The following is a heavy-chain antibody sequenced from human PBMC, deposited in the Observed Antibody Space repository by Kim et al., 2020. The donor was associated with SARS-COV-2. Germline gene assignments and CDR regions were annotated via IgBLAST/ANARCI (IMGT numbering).Heavy chain of an antibody. D-gene: IGHD6-25*01. V-gene: IGHV4-34*01. CDR2: INHSGST. Sequence: SETLSLTCAVYGGSFSGYYWSWIRQPPGKGLEWIGEINHSGSTNYNPSLKSRVTISVDTSKNQFSLKLSSVTAADTAVYYCARVKRIRLGYFDYWGQGTLVTVSS. CDR3: ARVKRIRLGYFDY. J-gene: IGHJ4*02. CDR1: GGSFSGYY.